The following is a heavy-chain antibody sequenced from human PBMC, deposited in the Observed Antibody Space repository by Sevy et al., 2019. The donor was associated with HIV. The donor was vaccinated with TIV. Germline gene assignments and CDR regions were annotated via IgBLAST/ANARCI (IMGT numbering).Heavy chain of an antibody. Sequence: GGSLRLSCAASGFIFSNYPMSWVRHSPGKGLEWVSDISAGGTTTYYADSVEGRFTISRDNSKNTVSPQMNSLGAEDTAIYYCAKRYCSTITCYDDDFWNPYYFYGLDVWGQGISVTVYS. D-gene: IGHD2-2*01. J-gene: IGHJ6*02. V-gene: IGHV3-23*01. CDR1: GFIFSNYP. CDR2: ISAGGTTT. CDR3: AKRYCSTITCYDDDFWNPYYFYGLDV.